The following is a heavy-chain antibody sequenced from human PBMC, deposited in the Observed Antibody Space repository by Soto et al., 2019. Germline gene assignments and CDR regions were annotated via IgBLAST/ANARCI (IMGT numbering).Heavy chain of an antibody. D-gene: IGHD2-15*01. J-gene: IGHJ3*02. CDR1: GFTFSSYA. CDR2: ISGSGGST. CDR3: ASHCSGGSCYSGDAFDI. Sequence: EVQLLESGGGLVQPGGSLRLSCAASGFTFSSYAMSWVRQAPGKGLEWVSAISGSGGSTYYADSVKGRFTISRDNSKNPLYLQMNSLRAEDTAVYYCASHCSGGSCYSGDAFDIWGQGTMVTVSS. V-gene: IGHV3-23*01.